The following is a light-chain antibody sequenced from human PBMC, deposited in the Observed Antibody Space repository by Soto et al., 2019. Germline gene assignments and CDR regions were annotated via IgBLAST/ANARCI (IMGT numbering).Light chain of an antibody. V-gene: IGKV1-5*01. J-gene: IGKJ2*01. CDR1: QSISSW. Sequence: DIQMTQSPSALSASVGDRVTITCRASQSISSWLAWYQQKPGKAPKLLIYDASSLESRVPSRFSGSGSGTEFTLTISGLRHDDFATYYCQQYNTYSYTFGQGTKLEIK. CDR3: QQYNTYSYT. CDR2: DAS.